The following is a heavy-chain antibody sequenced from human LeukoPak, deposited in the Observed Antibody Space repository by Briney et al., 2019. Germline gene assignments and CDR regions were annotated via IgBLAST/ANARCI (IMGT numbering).Heavy chain of an antibody. Sequence: GASVKVSCKASGYTSTSYYMHWVRQAPGQGLEWMGIINPSGGSTSYAQKFQGRVTMTRDTSTSTVYMELSSLRSEDTAVYYCARVRQQLDGMDVWGQGTTVTVSS. D-gene: IGHD6-6*01. V-gene: IGHV1-46*01. CDR1: GYTSTSYY. CDR2: INPSGGST. CDR3: ARVRQQLDGMDV. J-gene: IGHJ6*02.